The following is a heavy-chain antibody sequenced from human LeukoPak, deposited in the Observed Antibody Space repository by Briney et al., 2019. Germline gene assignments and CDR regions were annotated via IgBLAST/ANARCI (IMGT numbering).Heavy chain of an antibody. V-gene: IGHV1-69*13. Sequence: SVKVSCKASGGTFSSYAISWVRQAPGQGLEWMGGIIPIFATASYAQKFQGRATITADESTSTAYMELSSLRSEDTAVYYCARGPITTRSHFDYWGQGTLVTVSS. D-gene: IGHD3-22*01. J-gene: IGHJ4*02. CDR2: IIPIFATA. CDR3: ARGPITTRSHFDY. CDR1: GGTFSSYA.